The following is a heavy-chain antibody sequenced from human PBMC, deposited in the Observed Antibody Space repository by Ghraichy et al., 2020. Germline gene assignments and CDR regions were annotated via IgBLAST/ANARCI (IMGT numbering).Heavy chain of an antibody. D-gene: IGHD1-26*01. Sequence: GESLNISCAASGFNFNTYSMNWVRQAPGKGLQWVSSVSSSSSYIYYADSVRGRFTISRDNAKNSLSLQMDSLRAEDTAVYFCSGGSERHYFKGMDVWGQGTTVTVSS. J-gene: IGHJ6*02. V-gene: IGHV3-21*01. CDR2: VSSSSSYI. CDR1: GFNFNTYS. CDR3: SGGSERHYFKGMDV.